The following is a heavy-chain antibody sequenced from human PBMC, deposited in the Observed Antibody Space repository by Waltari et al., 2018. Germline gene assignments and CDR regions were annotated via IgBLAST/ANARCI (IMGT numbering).Heavy chain of an antibody. J-gene: IGHJ6*02. CDR2: INAGNGNT. CDR1: GYTFTSYA. V-gene: IGHV1-3*01. D-gene: IGHD3-10*01. CDR3: ARSAAGREYGSGSYYKSAGMDV. Sequence: QVQLVQSGAEVKKPGASVKVSCKASGYTFTSYAMHWVRQAPGQRLEWMGWINAGNGNTKYSQKFQGRVTITRDTSASTAYMELSSLRSEDTAVYYCARSAAGREYGSGSYYKSAGMDVWGQGTTVTVSS.